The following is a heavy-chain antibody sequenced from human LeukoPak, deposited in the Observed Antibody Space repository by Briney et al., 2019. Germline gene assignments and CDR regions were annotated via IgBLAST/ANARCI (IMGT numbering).Heavy chain of an antibody. CDR3: ARARNDYDSNGFSFLDY. J-gene: IGHJ4*02. CDR1: GISFSSHG. CDR2: IWYDGSNI. V-gene: IGHV3-33*01. D-gene: IGHD3-22*01. Sequence: GGSLRLSCAASGISFSSHGMLWVRQAPGKGLEWVAVIWYDGSNIYYADSVKGRFTISRDNSKNTLYLQMNSLRAEDTALYYCARARNDYDSNGFSFLDYWGQGTLVTVSS.